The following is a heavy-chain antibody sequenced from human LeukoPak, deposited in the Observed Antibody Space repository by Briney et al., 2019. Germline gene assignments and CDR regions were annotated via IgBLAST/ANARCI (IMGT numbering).Heavy chain of an antibody. CDR3: AREGSGYPY. CDR1: GYTFTGYY. V-gene: IGHV1-2*02. J-gene: IGHJ4*01. D-gene: IGHD5-12*01. CDR2: INPNSGGT. Sequence: GASVKDSCMASGYTFTGYYMHWVRQATGQGLEWMGWINPNSGGTNYAQKFQGRVTMTRNTSISTAYMEVSRLTSDDTAVFYCAREGSGYPYWGQGTLVTVSS.